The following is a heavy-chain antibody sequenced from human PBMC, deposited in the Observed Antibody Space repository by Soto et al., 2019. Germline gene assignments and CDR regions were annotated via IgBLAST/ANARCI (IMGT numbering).Heavy chain of an antibody. V-gene: IGHV3-74*01. Sequence: EVQLVESGGGLVQPGGSLRLSCAASGFTFRNYWMHWVRQAPGKGLVWVSRISDYGRINYADSVKGRFTISRDDAKSELYLQMNNLRAKDTSVYYCAIGGVEHFHYWGQGALVTVSS. CDR1: GFTFRNYW. J-gene: IGHJ4*02. CDR2: ISDYGRI. CDR3: AIGGVEHFHY. D-gene: IGHD3-10*01.